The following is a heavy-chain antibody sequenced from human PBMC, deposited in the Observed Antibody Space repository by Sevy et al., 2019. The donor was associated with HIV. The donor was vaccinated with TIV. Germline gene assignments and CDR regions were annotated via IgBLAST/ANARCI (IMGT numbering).Heavy chain of an antibody. J-gene: IGHJ5*02. CDR2: INPNSGGT. D-gene: IGHD3-22*01. CDR1: GYTFTGYY. V-gene: IGHV1-2*02. CDR3: ARGFYYYDSSGYYWP. Sequence: ASVKVSCKASGYTFTGYYMHWVRQAPGQVLEWMGWINPNSGGTNYAQKFQGRVTMTRDTSISTAYMELSRLRSDDTAVYYCARGFYYYDSSGYYWPWGQGTLVTVSS.